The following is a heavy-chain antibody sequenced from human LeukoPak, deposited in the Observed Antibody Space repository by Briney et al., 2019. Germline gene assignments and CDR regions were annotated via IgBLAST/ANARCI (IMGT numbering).Heavy chain of an antibody. CDR1: GGSISSYY. J-gene: IGHJ3*02. V-gene: IGHV4-59*08. D-gene: IGHD1-1*01. CDR3: ARHHRYPRGRAFDI. Sequence: SETLSLTCTVSGGSISSYYWSWIRQPPGKGLEWIGYIYYSGSTDYNTSDYSPSLKSRVTMSLDTSKNQFSLILSSVTAADTAVYYCARHHRYPRGRAFDIWGQGTMVTVSS. CDR2: IYYSGST.